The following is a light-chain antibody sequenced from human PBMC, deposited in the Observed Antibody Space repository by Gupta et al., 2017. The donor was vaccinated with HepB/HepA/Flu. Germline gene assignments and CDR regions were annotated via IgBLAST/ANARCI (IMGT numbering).Light chain of an antibody. CDR1: QNVNSW. Sequence: DIQLTQSPSTLSSSVGDRVTLTCRASQNVNSWLAWYQQKPGKAPKLLIYKASGLQSGVPSRFSGSGFETEFTLTISTLQPDDLAIYYCQQDDSYPWTFGQETKVEI. CDR2: KAS. CDR3: QQDDSYPWT. V-gene: IGKV1-5*03. J-gene: IGKJ1*01.